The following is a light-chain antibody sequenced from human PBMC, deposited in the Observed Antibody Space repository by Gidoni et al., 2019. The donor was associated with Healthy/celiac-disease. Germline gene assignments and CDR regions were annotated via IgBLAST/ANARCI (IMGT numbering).Light chain of an antibody. Sequence: IVLTQSPGTLSLSPGERATPSCRASQSVSSSYLAWYQQKPGQAPRLLIYGASSRATGIPDRFSGSGSGTDFTLTISRLEPEDFAVYYCQQYGSSPLTFXGXTKVEIK. V-gene: IGKV3-20*01. CDR1: QSVSSSY. J-gene: IGKJ4*01. CDR3: QQYGSSPLT. CDR2: GAS.